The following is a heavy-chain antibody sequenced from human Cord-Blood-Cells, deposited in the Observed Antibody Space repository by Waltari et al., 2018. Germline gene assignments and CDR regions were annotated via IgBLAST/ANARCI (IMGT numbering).Heavy chain of an antibody. CDR2: IYHSGST. CDR1: GGSIRSSNW. Sequence: QVQLQESGPGLVKPSGTPSLTRAVPGGSIRSSNWWSWVRQPPGKGLEWIGEIYHSGSTNYNPSLKSRVTISVDKSKNQFSLKLSSVTAADTAVYYCARGYCSGGSCYYFDYWGQGTLVTVSS. V-gene: IGHV4-4*02. J-gene: IGHJ4*02. CDR3: ARGYCSGGSCYYFDY. D-gene: IGHD2-15*01.